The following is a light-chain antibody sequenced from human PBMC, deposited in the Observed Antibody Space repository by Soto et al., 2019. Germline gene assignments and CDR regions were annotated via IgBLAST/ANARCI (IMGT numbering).Light chain of an antibody. CDR3: KRLNSYPIT. CDR1: QGISSY. Sequence: DIDMTQAPSSLSASVGDRVTITCRASQGISSYLAWYQQKPGKAPKLLIYAASTLQSGVQSRFSGSGSGTDFTLTISSLQPEDFATYYCKRLNSYPITFGQGTRLDIK. J-gene: IGKJ5*01. V-gene: IGKV1-9*01. CDR2: AAS.